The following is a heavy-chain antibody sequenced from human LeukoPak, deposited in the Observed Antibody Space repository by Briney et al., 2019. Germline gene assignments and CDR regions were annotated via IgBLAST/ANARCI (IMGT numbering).Heavy chain of an antibody. D-gene: IGHD1-26*01. CDR3: ARDLLLGATTSPSDFDI. Sequence: SETLSLTCTVSGGSISSYYWSWIRQPPGKGLEWIGYMYYSGSTNYNPSLKSRVTISVDTSKNQFSLKLSSVTAADTAVYYCARDLLLGATTSPSDFDIWGQGTMVTVSS. CDR2: MYYSGST. CDR1: GGSISSYY. V-gene: IGHV4-59*12. J-gene: IGHJ3*02.